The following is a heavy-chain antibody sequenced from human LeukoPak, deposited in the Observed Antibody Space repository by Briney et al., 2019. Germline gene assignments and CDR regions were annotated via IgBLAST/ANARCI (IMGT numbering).Heavy chain of an antibody. J-gene: IGHJ3*02. CDR3: ARGASGTLYDAFDI. V-gene: IGHV4-59*01. CDR2: IYYSGTT. CDR1: GGSISTYY. D-gene: IGHD1-26*01. Sequence: SETLSLTCTVSGGSISTYYWSWIRQPPGEGLEWIGSIYYSGTTNSNPSLKSRATISVDTSKNHLSLKVSSVTAADTAVYYCARGASGTLYDAFDIWGQGTMVTVSS.